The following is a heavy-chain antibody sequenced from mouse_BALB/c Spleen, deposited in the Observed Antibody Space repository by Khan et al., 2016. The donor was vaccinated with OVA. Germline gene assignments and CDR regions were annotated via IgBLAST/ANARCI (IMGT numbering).Heavy chain of an antibody. CDR1: GFTFSSYG. CDR2: ISSGGSYT. J-gene: IGHJ4*01. CDR3: ARLYAMDY. V-gene: IGHV5-6*01. Sequence: VQLKQSGGDLVKPGGSLKLSCAASGFTFSSYGMSWVRQTPDKRLEWVATISSGGSYTYYPDSVKGRFTISRDNAKNTLYLQMSSLKSEDTAMYYCARLYAMDYWGQGTSVTVSS.